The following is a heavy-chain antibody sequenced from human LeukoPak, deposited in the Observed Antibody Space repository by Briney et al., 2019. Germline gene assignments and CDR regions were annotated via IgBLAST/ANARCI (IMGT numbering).Heavy chain of an antibody. CDR3: AKYEAGGVIARIHIGAEYFQN. J-gene: IGHJ1*01. CDR1: GSTFISYA. D-gene: IGHD2-21*01. CDR2: ISGNGGST. V-gene: IGHV3-23*01. Sequence: GRSLRLARAAAGSTFISYATGSVRQQPGNGLEWVSAISGNGGSTYNADSVEGRFTISRDNSKNTLYLQMNRLRAEDTAVYYCAKYEAGGVIARIHIGAEYFQNWGQGTLVTVSS.